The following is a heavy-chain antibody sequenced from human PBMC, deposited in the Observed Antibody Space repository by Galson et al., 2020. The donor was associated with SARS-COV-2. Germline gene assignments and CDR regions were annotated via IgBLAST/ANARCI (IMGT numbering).Heavy chain of an antibody. CDR2: IWYDGSNK. Sequence: GGSLRLSCAASGFTFSSHGMHWVRQPPGTGLEWEAVIWYDGSNKYYADSVKGRFTISRDNSKNTLYLQINSLRAEDTAVYYCARDLIFYYYYYMDVWGKGTTVTVSS. CDR3: ARDLIFYYYYYMDV. J-gene: IGHJ6*03. V-gene: IGHV3-33*01. CDR1: GFTFSSHG. D-gene: IGHD3-3*01.